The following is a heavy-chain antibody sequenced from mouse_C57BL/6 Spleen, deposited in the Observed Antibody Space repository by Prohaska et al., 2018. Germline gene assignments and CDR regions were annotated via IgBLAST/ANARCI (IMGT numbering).Heavy chain of an antibody. V-gene: IGHV6-3*01. CDR2: IRLKSDNYAT. CDR3: SGGYYGSSYYFDY. J-gene: IGHJ2*01. D-gene: IGHD1-1*01. CDR1: GFTFSNYW. Sequence: EVKLEESGGGLVQPGGSMKLSCVASGFTFSNYWMNWVRQSPEKGLEWVAQIRLKSDNYATHYAESVKGRFTISRDDSKSSVYLQMNNLRAEDTGIYYCSGGYYGSSYYFDYWGQGTTLTVSS.